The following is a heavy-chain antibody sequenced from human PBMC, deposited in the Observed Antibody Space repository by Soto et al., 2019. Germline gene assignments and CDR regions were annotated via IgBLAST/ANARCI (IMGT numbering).Heavy chain of an antibody. CDR2: IVVVNGNT. D-gene: IGHD2-8*01. CDR1: GFSFGDSA. V-gene: IGHV1-58*01. Sequence: ELVQSGPEAREPGTSVKVSCRASGFSFGDSAVQWVRQGRGQRLEWIGRIVVVNGNTNYAPRFEGRVTLTRDASTSTSHMELTSLSSDDTAVYFCAVTDLPFRPLTEPTENGMDVWGQGTTVTVSS. J-gene: IGHJ6*02. CDR3: AVTDLPFRPLTEPTENGMDV.